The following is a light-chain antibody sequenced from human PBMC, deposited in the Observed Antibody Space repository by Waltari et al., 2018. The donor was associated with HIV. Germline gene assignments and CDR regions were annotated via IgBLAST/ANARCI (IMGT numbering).Light chain of an antibody. Sequence: DIQLTQSPSFLSASVGDRVTITCRASQDLDSYLAWYQQQPGKAPKLLIHTASTLQTGVPSRFSGSGSGTEYTLTISSLQPEDFATYYCQQLHRYPRTFGQGTKVDIK. CDR3: QQLHRYPRT. CDR1: QDLDSY. CDR2: TAS. J-gene: IGKJ1*01. V-gene: IGKV1-9*01.